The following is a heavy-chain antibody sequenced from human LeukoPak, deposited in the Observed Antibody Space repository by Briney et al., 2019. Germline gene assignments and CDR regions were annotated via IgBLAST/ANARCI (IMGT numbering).Heavy chain of an antibody. V-gene: IGHV3-23*01. CDR2: ISGSGGST. Sequence: GSLRLSCAASGFTFSSYAMSWVRQAPGKGLEWVSAISGSGGSTYYADSVKGRFTISRDNSKSTLYLQMNSLRAEDTAVYYCAKDLGSSGWYIDCWGQGTLVTVSS. CDR3: AKDLGSSGWYIDC. CDR1: GFTFSSYA. D-gene: IGHD6-19*01. J-gene: IGHJ4*02.